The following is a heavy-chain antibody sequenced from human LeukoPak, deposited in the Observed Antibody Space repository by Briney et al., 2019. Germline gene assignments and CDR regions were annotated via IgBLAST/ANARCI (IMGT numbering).Heavy chain of an antibody. J-gene: IGHJ3*02. D-gene: IGHD3-10*01. CDR3: ARLRYYGSGTYDAFDI. CDR1: GFTLSSYA. Sequence: GGSLRLSCAASGFTLSSYAMSWVRQAPGKGLEWVSAISGSGGSTYYADSVKGRFTISRDNSKNTLYLQMNSLRAEDTAVYYCARLRYYGSGTYDAFDIWGQGTMVTVSS. CDR2: ISGSGGST. V-gene: IGHV3-23*01.